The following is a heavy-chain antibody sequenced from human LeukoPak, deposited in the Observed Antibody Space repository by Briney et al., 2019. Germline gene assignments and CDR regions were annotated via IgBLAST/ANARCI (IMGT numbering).Heavy chain of an antibody. Sequence: PGRSLRLSCAAPGFIFSSYTMNWVRQAPGKGLEWVSYITPSSSTIYYADSVKGRFTISRDNAKNSLYLQMNSLTDEDTAVYYCATDKSFDVQVGGQGTLVTVSS. J-gene: IGHJ4*02. CDR2: ITPSSSTI. CDR3: ATDKSFDVQV. CDR1: GFIFSSYT. V-gene: IGHV3-48*02. D-gene: IGHD3-9*01.